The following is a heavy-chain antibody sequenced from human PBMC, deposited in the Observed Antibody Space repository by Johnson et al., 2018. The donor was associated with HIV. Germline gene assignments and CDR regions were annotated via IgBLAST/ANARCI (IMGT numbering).Heavy chain of an antibody. CDR1: GFPFSSYG. Sequence: QVQLVESGGGVVQPGRSLRLSCAASGFPFSSYGMHWVRQAPGKGLEWVAVISYDGSNKYYADSVKGRFTISRDNSTLYLQMNSLRVEDTAVYYCARGRIATGGMRGGAFDVWGQGTMVTVSP. CDR2: ISYDGSNK. V-gene: IGHV3-30*03. J-gene: IGHJ3*01. D-gene: IGHD6-13*01. CDR3: ARGRIATGGMRGGAFDV.